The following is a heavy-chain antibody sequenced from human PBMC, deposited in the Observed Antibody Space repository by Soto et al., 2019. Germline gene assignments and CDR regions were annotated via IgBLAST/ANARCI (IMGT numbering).Heavy chain of an antibody. CDR1: ELNFGNHS. J-gene: IGHJ6*03. Sequence: GSNRDPYCALELNFGNHSGSRIIKDPRKGREWVSYISSGSSTIYYAGSVKGRFTISRDNSKNTLYLQMNSLRAEDTAVYYCARDIRITGTTWEYYYMGVWGKGTTVTVSS. CDR3: ARDIRITGTTWEYYYMGV. CDR2: ISSGSSTI. D-gene: IGHD1-7*01. V-gene: IGHV3-48*01.